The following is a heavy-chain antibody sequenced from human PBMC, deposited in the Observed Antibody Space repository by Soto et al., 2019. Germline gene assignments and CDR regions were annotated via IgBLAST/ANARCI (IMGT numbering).Heavy chain of an antibody. J-gene: IGHJ4*02. Sequence: QVQLVQSGADVKKPGASVRVSCKASGYTFTDYGITWVRQAPGQGLEWMGWISAKNGHTNLAQKFRGRVTLTTDTSTGTAYMDLRSLTPDDTAVYYCARDPPEAPSDYWGQGTLVTVSS. V-gene: IGHV1-18*01. CDR1: GYTFTDYG. CDR3: ARDPPEAPSDY. CDR2: ISAKNGHT.